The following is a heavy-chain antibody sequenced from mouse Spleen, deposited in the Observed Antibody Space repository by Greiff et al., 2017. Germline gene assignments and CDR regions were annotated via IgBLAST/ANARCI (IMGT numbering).Heavy chain of an antibody. J-gene: IGHJ1*01. CDR2: IYPSDSYT. CDR3: TTYGSSRDWYFDV. V-gene: IGHV1-69*02. Sequence: QVQLQQPGAELVRPGASVKLSCKASGYTFTSYWINWVKQRPGQGLEWIGNIYPSDSYTNYNQKFKDKATLTVDKSSSTAYMQLSSPTSEDSAVYYCTTYGSSRDWYFDVWGAGTTVTVSS. CDR1: GYTFTSYW. D-gene: IGHD1-1*01.